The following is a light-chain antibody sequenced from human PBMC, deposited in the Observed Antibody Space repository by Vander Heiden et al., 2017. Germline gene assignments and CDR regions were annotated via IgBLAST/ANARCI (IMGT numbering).Light chain of an antibody. CDR1: SSDVGSFNL. V-gene: IGLV2-23*01. CDR2: EGT. CDR3: CSYAGSSIVV. J-gene: IGLJ2*01. Sequence: QSALTQPASASGSPGQSITTTCTGTSSDVGSFNLVSWYQQYPGKAPKLMIYEGTKRPSGVSNRFSGSKSGNTASRTISWLQAEDEADYYCCSYAGSSIVVFGGGTKLTVL.